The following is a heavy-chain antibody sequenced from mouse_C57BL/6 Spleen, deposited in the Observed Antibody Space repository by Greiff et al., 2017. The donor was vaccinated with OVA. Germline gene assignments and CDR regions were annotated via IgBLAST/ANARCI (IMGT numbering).Heavy chain of an antibody. CDR2: IWGVGST. V-gene: IGHV2-6*01. J-gene: IGHJ3*01. CDR3: ASENYGSRFAY. D-gene: IGHD1-1*01. Sequence: VKLMESGPGLVAPSQSLSITCTVSGFSLTSYGVDWVRQSPGKGLEWLGVIWGVGSTNYNSALKSRLSISKDNSKSQVFLKMNSLQTDDTAMYYCASENYGSRFAYWGQGTLVTVSA. CDR1: GFSLTSYG.